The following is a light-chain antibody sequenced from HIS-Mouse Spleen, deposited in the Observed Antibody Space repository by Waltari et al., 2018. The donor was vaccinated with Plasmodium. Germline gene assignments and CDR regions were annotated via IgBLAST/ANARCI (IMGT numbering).Light chain of an antibody. CDR1: KLGDKY. CDR2: QDS. J-gene: IGLJ2*01. V-gene: IGLV3-1*01. CDR3: QAWDSSTVV. Sequence: SYELTQPPSVSVSPGQTASITCSGDKLGDKYACWYQQKPGQSPVLVIYQDSKRPSWIAERFSGSNSGNTATLTISGTQAMDEADYYCQAWDSSTVVFGGGTKLTVL.